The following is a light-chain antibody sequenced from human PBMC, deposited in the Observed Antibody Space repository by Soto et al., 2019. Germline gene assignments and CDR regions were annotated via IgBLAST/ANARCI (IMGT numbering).Light chain of an antibody. J-gene: IGKJ1*01. CDR1: QSVSSN. Sequence: EIVMTQSPATLSLSPGEKATLSCRASQSVSSNLAWYQQKPGQAPRLLIYGASTRATGIPARFSGSGSGTEFTLTISSLQSEDFAVYYCQQSNNWWTFGQGTKV. CDR3: QQSNNWWT. V-gene: IGKV3-15*01. CDR2: GAS.